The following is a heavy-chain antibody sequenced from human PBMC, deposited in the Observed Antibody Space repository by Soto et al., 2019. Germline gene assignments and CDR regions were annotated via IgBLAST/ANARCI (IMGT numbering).Heavy chain of an antibody. V-gene: IGHV1-69*05. CDR3: ARKGRAVAGLDY. CDR1: GGTFSSYA. CDR2: IIPIFGTA. J-gene: IGHJ4*02. Sequence: SVKVSCKASGGTFSSYAISWVRQAPGQGLEWMGGIIPIFGTANYAQKFQGRVTMTTDTSTSTAYMELRSLRSDDTAVYYCARKGRAVAGLDYWGQGTLVTVSS. D-gene: IGHD6-19*01.